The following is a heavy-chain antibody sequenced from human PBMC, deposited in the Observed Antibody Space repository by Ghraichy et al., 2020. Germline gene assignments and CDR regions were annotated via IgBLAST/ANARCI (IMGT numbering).Heavy chain of an antibody. Sequence: SVKVSCKASGGTFSSYTISWVRQAPGQGLEWMGRIIPILGIANYAQKFQGRVTITADKSTSTAYMELSSLRSEDTAVYYCARIYYDSSGYTNDKIFDYWGQGTLVTVSS. J-gene: IGHJ4*02. V-gene: IGHV1-69*02. CDR1: GGTFSSYT. CDR3: ARIYYDSSGYTNDKIFDY. D-gene: IGHD3-22*01. CDR2: IIPILGIA.